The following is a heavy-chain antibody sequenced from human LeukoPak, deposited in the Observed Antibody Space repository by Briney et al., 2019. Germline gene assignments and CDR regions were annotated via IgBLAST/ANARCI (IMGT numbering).Heavy chain of an antibody. J-gene: IGHJ3*02. CDR3: AKGRGFLEWLLYRHDAFDI. D-gene: IGHD3-3*01. CDR2: ISGSGGST. Sequence: PGGSLRLSCAASGFTFINYAMTWVRQAPGKGLEWVSAISGSGGSTYYADSVKGRFTISRDNSKNTLYLQMNSLRAEDTAVYYCAKGRGFLEWLLYRHDAFDIWGQGTMVTVSS. CDR1: GFTFINYA. V-gene: IGHV3-23*01.